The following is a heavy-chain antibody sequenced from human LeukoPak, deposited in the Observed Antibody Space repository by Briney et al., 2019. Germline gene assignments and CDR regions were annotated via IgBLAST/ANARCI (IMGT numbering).Heavy chain of an antibody. Sequence: SETLSLTCTVSGGSISSGGYYWSWIRQPPGKGLEWIGYIYHSGSTYYNPSLKSRVTISVDTSKNQFSLKLSSVTAADTAVYYCARHDWDDAFGIWGQGTMVTVSS. CDR2: IYHSGST. V-gene: IGHV4-30-2*01. CDR1: GGSISSGGYY. D-gene: IGHD3-9*01. CDR3: ARHDWDDAFGI. J-gene: IGHJ3*02.